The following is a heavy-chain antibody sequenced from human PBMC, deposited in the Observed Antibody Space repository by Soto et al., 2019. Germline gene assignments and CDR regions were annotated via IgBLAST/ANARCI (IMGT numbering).Heavy chain of an antibody. Sequence: GASGKGSCKASGFTFSSSAVLRWLQARVQRAEWIRSIVVGSANTNYAQKFQERVTITRDMSTSPAYMELSSPRSEDTAVYYCAADQGLPVGYLYYYGMDVWGQGTTVTVSS. CDR2: IVVGSANT. CDR3: AADQGLPVGYLYYYGMDV. CDR1: GFTFSSSA. D-gene: IGHD6-19*01. J-gene: IGHJ6*02. V-gene: IGHV1-58*01.